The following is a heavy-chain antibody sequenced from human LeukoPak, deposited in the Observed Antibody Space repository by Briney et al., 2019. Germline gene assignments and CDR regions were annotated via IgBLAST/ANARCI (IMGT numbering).Heavy chain of an antibody. CDR1: GLTFSSYE. V-gene: IGHV3-48*03. CDR3: ARDHCTSTSCYFAY. J-gene: IGHJ4*02. D-gene: IGHD2-2*01. Sequence: PGGSLRLSCVAPGLTFSSYEMNRVRQAPGKGREWLSYISSSGSTIYNADSVKGRFTISRDNAKNSLYLQMNSLRAEDTAVYYCARDHCTSTSCYFAYWGQGTLVTVSS. CDR2: ISSSGSTI.